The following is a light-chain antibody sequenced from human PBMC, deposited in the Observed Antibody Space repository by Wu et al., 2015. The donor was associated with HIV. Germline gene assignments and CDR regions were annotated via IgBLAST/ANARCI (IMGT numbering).Light chain of an antibody. V-gene: IGKV1-5*03. CDR3: QQYNSDSWT. J-gene: IGKJ1*01. CDR2: KAS. Sequence: VTITXPGQSRSISNWLASDQQKPGKAPKLLIYKASTLESGVPSRFSGSGSGTEFTLTISSLQPDDFANYYCQQYNSDSWTFGQGTKLEVK. CDR1: RSISNW.